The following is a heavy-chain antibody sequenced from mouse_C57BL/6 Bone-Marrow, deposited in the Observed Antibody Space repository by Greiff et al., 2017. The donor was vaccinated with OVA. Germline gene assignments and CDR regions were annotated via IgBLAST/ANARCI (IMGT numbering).Heavy chain of an antibody. CDR2: IRNKANGYTT. CDR1: GFTFTDYY. CDR3: ASPYGNPYYYAMDY. V-gene: IGHV7-3*01. D-gene: IGHD2-1*01. Sequence: EVKVVESGGGLVQPGGSLSLSCAASGFTFTDYYMSWVRQPPGKPLEGLGFIRNKANGYTTEYIASVKGRFTISRDNSQSILYLQMNALRAEDSATYYCASPYGNPYYYAMDYWGQGTSVTVSS. J-gene: IGHJ4*01.